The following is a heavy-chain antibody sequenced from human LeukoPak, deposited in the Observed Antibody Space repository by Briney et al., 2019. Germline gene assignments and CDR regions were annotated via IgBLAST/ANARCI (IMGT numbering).Heavy chain of an antibody. CDR3: ARDLGAMVPGVNQIDP. J-gene: IGHJ5*02. Sequence: PSQTLSLTCTVSGGSISSGSYYWSWIRQPAGKGLEWIGRIYTSGSTNYNPSLKSRVTISVDTSKNQFSLKLSSVTAADTAVYYCARDLGAMVPGVNQIDPWGQGTLVTVSS. CDR2: IYTSGST. CDR1: GGSISSGSYY. V-gene: IGHV4-61*02. D-gene: IGHD3-10*01.